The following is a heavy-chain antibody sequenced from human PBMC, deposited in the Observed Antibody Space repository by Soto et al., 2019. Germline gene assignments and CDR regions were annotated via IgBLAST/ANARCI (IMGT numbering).Heavy chain of an antibody. V-gene: IGHV3-30-3*01. Sequence: GGSLRLSCAASGFTFSSYAMHWVRQAPGKGLEWVAVISYDGSNKYYADSVKGRFTISRDNSKNTLYLQMNSLRAEDTAVYYCARGRWRQLVPFDIWGQGTMVTVSS. CDR2: ISYDGSNK. CDR3: ARGRWRQLVPFDI. J-gene: IGHJ3*02. CDR1: GFTFSSYA. D-gene: IGHD6-6*01.